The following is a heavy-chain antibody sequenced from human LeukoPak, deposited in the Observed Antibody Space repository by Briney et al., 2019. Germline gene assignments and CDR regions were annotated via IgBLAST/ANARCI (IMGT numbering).Heavy chain of an antibody. J-gene: IGHJ4*02. CDR1: GFTFSSYA. V-gene: IGHV3-30-3*01. Sequence: PGGSLRLSCAASGFTFSSYAMHWVRQAPGKGLEWVAVISYDGSNKYYADSVKGRFTISRDNSKNTLYLQMNSLRAEDTAVYYCAKVPNYYGSGTPDYWGQGTLVTVSS. CDR2: ISYDGSNK. D-gene: IGHD3-10*01. CDR3: AKVPNYYGSGTPDY.